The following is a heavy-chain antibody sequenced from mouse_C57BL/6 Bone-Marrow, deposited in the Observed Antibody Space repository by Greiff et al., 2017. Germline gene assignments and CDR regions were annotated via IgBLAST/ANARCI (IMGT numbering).Heavy chain of an antibody. V-gene: IGHV2-2*01. CDR2: IWSGGST. Sequence: VQLQQSGPGLVQPSPSLSITCTVSGFSLTSYGVHWVRQSPGKGLEWLGVIWSGGSTDYNAAFISRLSISKDNSKSQVFFKMNSLQADDTAIYYCARTGFAYWGQGTLVTVSA. CDR3: ARTGFAY. J-gene: IGHJ3*01. CDR1: GFSLTSYG.